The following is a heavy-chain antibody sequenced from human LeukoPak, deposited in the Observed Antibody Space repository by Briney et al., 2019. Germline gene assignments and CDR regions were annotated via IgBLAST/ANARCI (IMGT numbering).Heavy chain of an antibody. J-gene: IGHJ4*02. Sequence: PSETLSLTCSVSGDSITSTSYYWSWIRQPAGKGLEWIGRIYTSGSTNYNPSLKSRVTISVDTSKNQFSLKLSSVTAADTAVYYCAREPLRGRYSSRWDHFDYWGQGTLVTVSS. V-gene: IGHV4-61*02. CDR2: IYTSGST. D-gene: IGHD6-13*01. CDR3: AREPLRGRYSSRWDHFDY. CDR1: GDSITSTSYY.